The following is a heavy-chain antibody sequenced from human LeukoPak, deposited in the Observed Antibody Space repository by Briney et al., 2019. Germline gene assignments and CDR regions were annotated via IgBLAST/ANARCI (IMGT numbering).Heavy chain of an antibody. CDR1: GGSISSYY. Sequence: SETLSLACTVSGGSISSYYWSWIRQPAGKGLEWIGRIYTSGSTNYNPSLKSRVTISVDKSKNQFSLKLSSVTAADTAVYYCARDGGMGIAATGVDYWGQGTLVTVSS. D-gene: IGHD6-13*01. J-gene: IGHJ4*02. CDR3: ARDGGMGIAATGVDY. CDR2: IYTSGST. V-gene: IGHV4-4*07.